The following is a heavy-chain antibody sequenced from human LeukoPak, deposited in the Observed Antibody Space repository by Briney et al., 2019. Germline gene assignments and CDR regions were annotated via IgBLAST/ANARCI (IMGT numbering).Heavy chain of an antibody. J-gene: IGHJ4*02. D-gene: IGHD3-3*01. CDR3: ARDPAKFWSGHDY. Sequence: GGSLRLSCTASGFTFSSYGMHWVRQAPGKGLEWVAVISYDGSNKYYADSVKGRFTIPRDNSKNTLYVQMNSLRAEDTAVYYCARDPAKFWSGHDYWGQGTLVTVSS. CDR1: GFTFSSYG. CDR2: ISYDGSNK. V-gene: IGHV3-30*03.